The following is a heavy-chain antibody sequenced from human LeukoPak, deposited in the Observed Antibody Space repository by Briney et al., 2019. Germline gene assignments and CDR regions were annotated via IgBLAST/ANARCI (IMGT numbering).Heavy chain of an antibody. D-gene: IGHD2-2*01. CDR3: VRDGGVVPVAMPDAFDI. CDR2: ISYSGSYI. Sequence: KPGGSLRLSCAASGFTFSTFSMNWVRRAPGKGLEWVSSISYSGSYIYYADSVKGRFTISRYNAKNSLYLQMNSLRAEDTAVYYCVRDGGVVPVAMPDAFDIWGQGTMVTVSS. CDR1: GFTFSTFS. J-gene: IGHJ3*02. V-gene: IGHV3-21*01.